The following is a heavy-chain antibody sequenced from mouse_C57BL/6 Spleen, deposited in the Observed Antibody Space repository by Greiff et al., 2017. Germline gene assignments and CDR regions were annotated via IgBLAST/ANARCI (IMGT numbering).Heavy chain of an antibody. CDR3: ARDQGYGGFGY. CDR1: GYSITSGYD. CDR2: ISYSGST. Sequence: EVKVVESGPGMVKPSQSLSLTCTVTGYSITSGYDWHWIRHFPGNKLEWMGYISYSGSTNYNPSLKSRISITHDTSKNHFFLTLNSVTTEDTATYYCARDQGYGGFGYWGQGTLVTVSA. J-gene: IGHJ3*01. D-gene: IGHD2-2*01. V-gene: IGHV3-1*01.